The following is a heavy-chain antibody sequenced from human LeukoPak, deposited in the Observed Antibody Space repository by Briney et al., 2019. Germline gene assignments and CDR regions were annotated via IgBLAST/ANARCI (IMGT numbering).Heavy chain of an antibody. Sequence: PGGSLRLSCAASGFTFSSYSMNWVRQAPGKGLEWVSSISSSSSYIYYADSVKGRFTISRDNAKNSLYLQMNSPRAEDTAVYYCARGPYYDFWSGYWARWAHYYYMDVWGKGTTVTVSS. J-gene: IGHJ6*03. CDR2: ISSSSSYI. D-gene: IGHD3-3*01. CDR3: ARGPYYDFWSGYWARWAHYYYMDV. CDR1: GFTFSSYS. V-gene: IGHV3-21*01.